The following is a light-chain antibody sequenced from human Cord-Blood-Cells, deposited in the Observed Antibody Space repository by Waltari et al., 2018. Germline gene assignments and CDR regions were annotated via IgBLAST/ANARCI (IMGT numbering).Light chain of an antibody. CDR2: AAS. V-gene: IGKV1-39*01. J-gene: IGKJ4*01. CDR1: QSISSY. CDR3: QQSYSTLALT. Sequence: SLSASVGDRVTITCRASQSISSYLNWYQQKPGKAPKLLIYAASSLQSGVPSRFSGSGSGTDFTLTISSLQPEDFATYYCQQSYSTLALTFGGGTKVEIK.